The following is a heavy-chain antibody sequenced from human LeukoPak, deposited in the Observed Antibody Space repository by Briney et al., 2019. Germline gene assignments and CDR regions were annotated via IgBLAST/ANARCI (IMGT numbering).Heavy chain of an antibody. CDR3: ARDKAAAGIYPYYYYMDV. V-gene: IGHV4-4*07. D-gene: IGHD6-13*01. Sequence: SETLSLTCTVSGGSISSYYWSWIRQPAGKGLEWIGRIYTSGSTNYNPSLKSRVTMSVDTSKNQFSLKLSSVTAADTAVYYCARDKAAAGIYPYYYYMDVWGKGTTVTISS. J-gene: IGHJ6*03. CDR1: GGSISSYY. CDR2: IYTSGST.